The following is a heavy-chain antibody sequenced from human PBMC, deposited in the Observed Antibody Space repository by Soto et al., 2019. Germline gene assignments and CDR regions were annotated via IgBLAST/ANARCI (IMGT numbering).Heavy chain of an antibody. Sequence: QVQLVEAGGGVVQPGRSLRLSCAASGFTFSSYGMHWVRQAPGKGLEWVAVIWYDGSNKYYADSVKGRFTISRDNSKNTLYLQMNSLRAEDTAVYYCARESDGGTQYYYGMDVWGQGTTVTVSS. V-gene: IGHV3-33*01. CDR3: ARESDGGTQYYYGMDV. J-gene: IGHJ6*02. D-gene: IGHD3-16*01. CDR1: GFTFSSYG. CDR2: IWYDGSNK.